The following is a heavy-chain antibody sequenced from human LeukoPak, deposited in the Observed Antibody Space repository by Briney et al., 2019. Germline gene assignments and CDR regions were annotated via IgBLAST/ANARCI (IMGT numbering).Heavy chain of an antibody. Sequence: SETLSPTCAVYGGSFSGYYWSWIRQPPGKGLEWIGEINHSGSTNYNPSLKSRVTISVDTSKNQFSLKLSSVTAADTAVYYCASEGIAAAGTHWGQGTLVTVSS. V-gene: IGHV4-34*01. CDR1: GGSFSGYY. J-gene: IGHJ4*02. D-gene: IGHD6-13*01. CDR3: ASEGIAAAGTH. CDR2: INHSGST.